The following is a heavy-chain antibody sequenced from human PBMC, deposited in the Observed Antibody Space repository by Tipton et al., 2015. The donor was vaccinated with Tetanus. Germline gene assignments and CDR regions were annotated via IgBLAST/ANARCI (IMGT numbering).Heavy chain of an antibody. V-gene: IGHV4-4*07. CDR2: IYTSGST. J-gene: IGHJ4*02. CDR3: ARIRQVGKPGPFFDY. CDR1: GASISGYY. D-gene: IGHD7-27*01. Sequence: TLSLTCTVSGASISGYYWAWIRQPAGKGLEWIGRIYTSGSTNYNPSLKSRVTMPVDTSKNQFSLKLTSVTAADTAVYYCARIRQVGKPGPFFDYWGQGTLVTVSS.